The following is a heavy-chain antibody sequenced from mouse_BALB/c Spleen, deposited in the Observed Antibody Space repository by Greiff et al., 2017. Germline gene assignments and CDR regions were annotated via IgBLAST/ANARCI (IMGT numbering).Heavy chain of an antibody. CDR3: ARASIYWYFDV. CDR2: ISYDGSN. D-gene: IGHD2-3*01. CDR1: GYSITSGYY. Sequence: EVQLQQSGPGLVKPSQSLSLTCSVTGYSITSGYYWNWIRQFPGNKLEWMGYISYDGSNNYNPSLKNRISITRDTSKNQFFLKLNSVTTEDTATYYCARASIYWYFDVWGAGTTVTVSS. V-gene: IGHV3-6*02. J-gene: IGHJ1*01.